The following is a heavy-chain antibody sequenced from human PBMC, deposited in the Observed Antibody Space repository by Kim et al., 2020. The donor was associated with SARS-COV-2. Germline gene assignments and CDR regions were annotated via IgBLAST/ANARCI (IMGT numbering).Heavy chain of an antibody. V-gene: IGHV3-7*01. CDR3: ARDRGVGDFPWDY. Sequence: GGSLRLSCEASGFTFSDYWMNWVRQAPGKGLEWVAKIKQDGSKKDYGDSVKGRFTISRDNAKNSLYLEMNSLRAEDSAIYYCARDRGVGDFPWDYWGQGTLVTVSS. CDR1: GFTFSDYW. J-gene: IGHJ4*02. CDR2: IKQDGSKK. D-gene: IGHD3-10*01.